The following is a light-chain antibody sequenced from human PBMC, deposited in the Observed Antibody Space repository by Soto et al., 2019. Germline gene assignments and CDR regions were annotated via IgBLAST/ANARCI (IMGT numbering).Light chain of an antibody. V-gene: IGKV1-6*01. CDR3: LQQFNYPFT. CDR2: DAS. CDR1: QYIRDD. J-gene: IGKJ5*01. Sequence: IQMPNSPSSLPASVGDSVTITCRASQYIRDDLAWYQQKPGRAPRLLIYDASTLEDGVPSRFSGSRSGTDFTLIISGLQTEEFATYFCLQQFNYPFTCGQGTRREIK.